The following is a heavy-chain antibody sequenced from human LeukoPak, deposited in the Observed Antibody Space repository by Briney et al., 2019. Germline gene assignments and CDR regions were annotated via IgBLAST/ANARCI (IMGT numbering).Heavy chain of an antibody. V-gene: IGHV3-33*08. CDR1: GFIFSNYA. Sequence: GGPLRLSCAASGFIFSNYAMHWVRQAPGKGLEWVAVIWYDGSNIYYADSVKGRFTISRDNSKNTLYLQMNSLRAEDTALYYCARARNDYDSNGFSLLDYWGQGTLVTVSS. CDR3: ARARNDYDSNGFSLLDY. J-gene: IGHJ4*02. CDR2: IWYDGSNI. D-gene: IGHD3-22*01.